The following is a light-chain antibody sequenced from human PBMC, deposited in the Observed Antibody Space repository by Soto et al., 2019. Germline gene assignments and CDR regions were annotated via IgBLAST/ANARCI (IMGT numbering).Light chain of an antibody. CDR1: QSVSSSY. Sequence: EIVLTQSPGTLSLSPGERATHSCRASQSVSSSYLAWYQQKPGQAPRLLIYGASSRATVIPDRFSGSGSGTDFTLTISRLEPEDFAVYYCQQYGSSPLTFGGGTKVEIK. J-gene: IGKJ4*01. V-gene: IGKV3-20*01. CDR2: GAS. CDR3: QQYGSSPLT.